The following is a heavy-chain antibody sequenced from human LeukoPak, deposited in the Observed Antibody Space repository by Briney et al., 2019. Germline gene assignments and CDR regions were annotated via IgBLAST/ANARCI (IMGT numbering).Heavy chain of an antibody. Sequence: PGGSLRLSCAASGFTVSSNYMSWVRQAPGKGLEWVSVIYSGGSTYYADSVKGRFTISRDNSKNTLYLQMNSLRAEDTAVYYCARASDYCGGDCSYYYYYGMDVWGQGTTVTVSS. J-gene: IGHJ6*02. CDR3: ARASDYCGGDCSYYYYYGMDV. CDR2: IYSGGST. D-gene: IGHD2-21*02. V-gene: IGHV3-66*01. CDR1: GFTVSSNY.